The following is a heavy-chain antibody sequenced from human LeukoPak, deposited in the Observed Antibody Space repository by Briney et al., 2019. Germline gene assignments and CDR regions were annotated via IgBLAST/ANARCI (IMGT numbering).Heavy chain of an antibody. CDR1: GGTFSSYA. Sequence: ASVKVSCTASGGTFSSYAISWVRQAPGQGLEWMGGIIPIFGTANYAQKFQGRVTITTDESTSTAYMGLSSLRSEDTAVYYCASSLDYTNANWFDPWGQGTLVTVSS. CDR3: ASSLDYTNANWFDP. J-gene: IGHJ5*02. CDR2: IIPIFGTA. D-gene: IGHD4-11*01. V-gene: IGHV1-69*05.